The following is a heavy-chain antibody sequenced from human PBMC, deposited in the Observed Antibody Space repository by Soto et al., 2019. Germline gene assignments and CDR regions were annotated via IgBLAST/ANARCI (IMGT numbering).Heavy chain of an antibody. J-gene: IGHJ4*02. D-gene: IGHD1-7*01. CDR3: ARVRDWNYVPFDY. CDR2: IYYSGST. Sequence: SETLSLTCTVSGGSISSYYWSWIRQPPGKGLEWIGYIYYSGSTNYNPSLKSRVTISVDTSKNQFSLKLSSVTAADTAVYYCARVRDWNYVPFDYWGQGTLVTVSS. V-gene: IGHV4-59*01. CDR1: GGSISSYY.